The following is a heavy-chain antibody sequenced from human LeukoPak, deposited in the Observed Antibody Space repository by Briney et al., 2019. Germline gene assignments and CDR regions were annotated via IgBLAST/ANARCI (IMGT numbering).Heavy chain of an antibody. CDR2: INWNGGST. J-gene: IGHJ5*02. CDR1: GFTFDDYG. V-gene: IGHV3-20*04. Sequence: GGSLRLSCAASGFTFDDYGMSWVRQAPGKGLEWVSGINWNGGSTGYADSVKGRFTISRDNAKNSLYPQMNSLRGEDTALYYCARASSLYYDFWSGITAWGQGSLVTVSS. CDR3: ARASSLYYDFWSGITA. D-gene: IGHD3-3*01.